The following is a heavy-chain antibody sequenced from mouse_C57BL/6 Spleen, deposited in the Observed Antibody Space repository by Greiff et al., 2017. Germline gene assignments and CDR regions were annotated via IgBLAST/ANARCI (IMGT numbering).Heavy chain of an antibody. J-gene: IGHJ2*01. V-gene: IGHV1-80*01. CDR3: ASNYGGFAFDY. Sequence: VKLMESGAELVKPGASVKISCKASGYAFSSYWMNWVKQRPGKGLEWIGQIYPGDGDTNYNGKFKGKATLTADKSSSTAYMQLSSLTSEDSAVYFYASNYGGFAFDYWGQGTTLTVSS. CDR1: GYAFSSYW. CDR2: IYPGDGDT. D-gene: IGHD1-1*02.